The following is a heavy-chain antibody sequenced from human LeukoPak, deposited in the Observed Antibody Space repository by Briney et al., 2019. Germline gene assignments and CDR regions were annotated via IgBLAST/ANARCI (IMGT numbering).Heavy chain of an antibody. CDR3: ARAQPAAIEGPGFDY. CDR2: ISSSSSYI. V-gene: IGHV3-21*01. Sequence: GGSLRLSRAASGFTFSSYSMKWVRQAPGKGLEWVSSISSSSSYIYYADSVKGRFTISRDNAKNSLYLQMNSLRAEDTAVYYCARAQPAAIEGPGFDYWGQGTLVTVSS. J-gene: IGHJ4*02. CDR1: GFTFSSYS. D-gene: IGHD2-2*01.